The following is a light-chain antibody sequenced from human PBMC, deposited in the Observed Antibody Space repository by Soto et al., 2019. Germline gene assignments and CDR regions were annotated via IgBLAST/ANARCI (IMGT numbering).Light chain of an antibody. CDR3: CSYAGSSTFGVV. CDR2: EGS. Sequence: QSVLTQPASVSGSPGQSITISCTGTSSDVGSYNLVSWYQQHPGKAPKLMIYEGSKRPSGVSNRFSGSKSGNTASLTISGLQAVDEADYYCCSYAGSSTFGVVFGGGTKLTVL. J-gene: IGLJ2*01. V-gene: IGLV2-23*03. CDR1: SSDVGSYNL.